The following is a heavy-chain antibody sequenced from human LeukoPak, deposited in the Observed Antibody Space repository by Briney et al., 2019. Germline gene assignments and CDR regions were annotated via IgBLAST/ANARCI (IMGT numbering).Heavy chain of an antibody. CDR2: ISYDGSNK. CDR1: GFTFSSYA. J-gene: IGHJ3*01. Sequence: RGSLRLSCAASGFTFSSYAMHWVRQAPGKGLEWVAVISYDGSNKYYADSVKGRFTISRDNSKNTLYLQMNSLRVEDTGIYYCARDEIPSGTWGQGTMVIVSS. V-gene: IGHV3-30*04. D-gene: IGHD6-25*01. CDR3: ARDEIPSGT.